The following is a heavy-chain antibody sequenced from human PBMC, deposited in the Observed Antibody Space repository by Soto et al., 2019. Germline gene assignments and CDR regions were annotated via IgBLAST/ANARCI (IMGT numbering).Heavy chain of an antibody. CDR2: IDPSDSYT. D-gene: IGHD5-12*01. Sequence: GESLKISCKGSGYSFTSYWISWVRQVPGKGLEWMGRIDPSDSYTNYSPSFQGHVTISADKSISTAYLQWSSLKASDTAMYYCAGSGYDYGSFDYWGQGTLVTVSS. V-gene: IGHV5-10-1*01. CDR3: AGSGYDYGSFDY. CDR1: GYSFTSYW. J-gene: IGHJ4*02.